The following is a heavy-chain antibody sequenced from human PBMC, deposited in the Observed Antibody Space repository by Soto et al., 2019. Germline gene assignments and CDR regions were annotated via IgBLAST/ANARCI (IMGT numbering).Heavy chain of an antibody. CDR2: IIPIFGTA. J-gene: IGHJ4*02. D-gene: IGHD3-10*01. V-gene: IGHV1-69*13. CDR3: ARGPYGSGSYYNRDIVATIPYYFDY. CDR1: GGTFSSYA. Sequence: EASVKVSCKASGGTFSSYAISWVRQAPGQGLEWMGGIIPIFGTANYAQKFQGRVTITADESTSTAYMELSSLRSEDTAVYYCARGPYGSGSYYNRDIVATIPYYFDYWGQGTLVTVSS.